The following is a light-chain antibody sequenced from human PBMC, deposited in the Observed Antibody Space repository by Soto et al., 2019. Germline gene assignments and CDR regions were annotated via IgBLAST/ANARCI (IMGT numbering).Light chain of an antibody. CDR3: QQYGSSPWT. J-gene: IGKJ1*01. V-gene: IGKV3-20*01. Sequence: EIVWTQSPGTLSLSPGEIATLWFSTSETLSSSYLAWYQQKPGQAPRLLIYGASSRATGIPDRFSGSGSGTDFTLTISRLEPEDFAVYYCQQYGSSPWTFGQGTKVDI. CDR1: ETLSSSY. CDR2: GAS.